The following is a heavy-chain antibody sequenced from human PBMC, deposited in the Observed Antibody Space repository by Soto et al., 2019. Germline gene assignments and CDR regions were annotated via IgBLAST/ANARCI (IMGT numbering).Heavy chain of an antibody. D-gene: IGHD1-7*01. V-gene: IGHV3-74*01. CDR2: IDSNGRNS. CDR3: AREQYTLNYAGY. J-gene: IGHJ1*01. CDR1: GFTFRNYY. Sequence: GGSLRLSCAASGFTFRNYYMHWVRHAPGKGLVWVARIDSNGRNSVYADSVKGRFTISRDNANNTLFLQMDSLTAEDTAVDYCAREQYTLNYAGYWGQGTQVTVSS.